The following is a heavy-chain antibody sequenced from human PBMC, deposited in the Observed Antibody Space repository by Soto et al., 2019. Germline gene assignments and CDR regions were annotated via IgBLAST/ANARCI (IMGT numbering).Heavy chain of an antibody. V-gene: IGHV3-23*01. D-gene: IGHD3-22*01. CDR2: ISGGGTNT. J-gene: IGHJ3*02. Sequence: ESGGGLVQPGGSLRLSCAASGFTFSSYAMSWVRQAPGKGLEWVSAISGGGTNTYYADSVKGRFTISRDNSKNTLYLQMNSLRAEDTAVYYCAKDPVVGPGIAFDIWGQGTMVTVSS. CDR3: AKDPVVGPGIAFDI. CDR1: GFTFSSYA.